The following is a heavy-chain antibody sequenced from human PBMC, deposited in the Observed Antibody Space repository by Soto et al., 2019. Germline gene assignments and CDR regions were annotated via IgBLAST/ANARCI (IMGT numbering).Heavy chain of an antibody. D-gene: IGHD2-15*01. CDR3: AKRRGAGGHFDY. V-gene: IGHV3-23*01. J-gene: IGHJ4*02. CDR2: VSIGGST. Sequence: PWGSLRLSCSASVFTFSSYAMGWSRQGPGKGLEWVAVVSIGGSTHYADSVRGRFTISRDNSKNTLSLQMNSLTAEDTAVYFCAKRRGAGGHFDYWGQGALVTVSS. CDR1: VFTFSSYA.